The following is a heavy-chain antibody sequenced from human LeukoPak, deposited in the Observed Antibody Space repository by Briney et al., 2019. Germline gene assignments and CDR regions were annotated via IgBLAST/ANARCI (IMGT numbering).Heavy chain of an antibody. D-gene: IGHD2-15*01. V-gene: IGHV1-46*01. Sequence: ASVKVSCKASGYTFTNYYMHWVRQAPGQGLEWMGIINPSGGSTSYAQKFQGRLTMTEDTSTDTAYMELSSLRSNDTAVYYCATDPVGYCSGNGCNSVDYWGQGTLVTVSS. CDR3: ATDPVGYCSGNGCNSVDY. CDR2: INPSGGST. CDR1: GYTFTNYY. J-gene: IGHJ4*02.